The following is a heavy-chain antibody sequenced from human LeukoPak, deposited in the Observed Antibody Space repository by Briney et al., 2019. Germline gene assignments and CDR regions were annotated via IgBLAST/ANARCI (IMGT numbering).Heavy chain of an antibody. D-gene: IGHD3-10*01. J-gene: IGHJ4*02. CDR2: ISFSGSTI. Sequence: GGSLRLSCAASGFTFSDYYMSWIRQAPGKGLEWVSYISFSGSTIYYADSVKGRFTISRDNAKNSLYLEMNSLRAEDTAVYYCAKTFQGGYWVDYWGQGTLVTVSS. V-gene: IGHV3-11*01. CDR3: AKTFQGGYWVDY. CDR1: GFTFSDYY.